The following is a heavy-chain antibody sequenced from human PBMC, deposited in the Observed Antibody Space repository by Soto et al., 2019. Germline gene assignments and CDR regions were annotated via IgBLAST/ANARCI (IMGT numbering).Heavy chain of an antibody. D-gene: IGHD4-17*01. CDR1: GFIFSSYG. CDR3: AKDFGDYPDYYYYGMDV. Sequence: GGSLRLSCAASGFIFSSYGMHWVRQAPGKGLEWVAVISYDGSNKYYADSVKGRFTISRDNSKNTLYLQMNSLRAEDTAVYYCAKDFGDYPDYYYYGMDVWGQGTTVTVSS. V-gene: IGHV3-30*18. J-gene: IGHJ6*02. CDR2: ISYDGSNK.